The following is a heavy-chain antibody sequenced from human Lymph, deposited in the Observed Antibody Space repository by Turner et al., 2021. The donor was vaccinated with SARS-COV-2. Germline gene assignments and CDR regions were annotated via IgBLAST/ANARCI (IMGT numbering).Heavy chain of an antibody. CDR1: GGTFSSYA. D-gene: IGHD2-2*01. V-gene: IGHV1-69*10. J-gene: IGHJ5*02. Sequence: QVQLVQSGAEGKKPGSSAKVSFKASGGTFSSYAITWVRQAPGQGLEWMGGIIPILAIANYAQKFQGRVTITADKSTSTAYMELSSLRSEDTAVYYCARDSPYCSSTSCYDPWGQGTLVTVSS. CDR2: IIPILAIA. CDR3: ARDSPYCSSTSCYDP.